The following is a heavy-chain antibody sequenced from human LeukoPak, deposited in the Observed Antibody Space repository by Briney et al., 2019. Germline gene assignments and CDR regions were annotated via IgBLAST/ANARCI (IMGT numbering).Heavy chain of an antibody. CDR1: GYTFTSYA. V-gene: IGHV1-69*13. D-gene: IGHD3-3*01. CDR2: IIPIFGTA. J-gene: IGHJ5*02. Sequence: GASVKVSCKASGYTFTSYAMNWVRQAPGQGLEWMGGIIPIFGTANYAQKFQGRVTITADESTSTAYMELSSLRSEDTAVYYCARALPLTIFGVVSWFDPWGQGTLVTVSS. CDR3: ARALPLTIFGVVSWFDP.